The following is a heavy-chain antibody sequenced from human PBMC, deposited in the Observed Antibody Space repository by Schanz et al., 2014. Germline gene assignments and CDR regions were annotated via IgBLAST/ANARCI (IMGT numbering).Heavy chain of an antibody. CDR3: ARGIGGYGANNYFDY. D-gene: IGHD5-12*01. CDR1: GYTFSSHG. J-gene: IGHJ4*02. Sequence: QVQVVQSGAELKKPGALVKVSCKASGYTFSSHGIHWLRQAPGQSLEWMGWINTANGNAKYSANFQARVTITRDTSATTAYMELTNLRSEDTAVYSCARGIGGYGANNYFDYWGQGTLVTVSS. CDR2: INTANGNA. V-gene: IGHV1-3*04.